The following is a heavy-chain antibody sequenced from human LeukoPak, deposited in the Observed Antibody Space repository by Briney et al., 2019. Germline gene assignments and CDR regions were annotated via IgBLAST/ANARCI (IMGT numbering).Heavy chain of an antibody. CDR3: AGVVAGDYYYYYYMDV. D-gene: IGHD2-15*01. CDR2: INPIFGTA. V-gene: IGHV1-69*05. J-gene: IGHJ6*03. CDR1: GGTFSSYA. Sequence: GASVKVSCKASGGTFSSYAISWVRQAPGQGLEWMGGINPIFGTANYAQKFQGRVTITTDESTSTAYMELSSLRSEDTAVYYCAGVVAGDYYYYYYMDVWGKGTTVTVSS.